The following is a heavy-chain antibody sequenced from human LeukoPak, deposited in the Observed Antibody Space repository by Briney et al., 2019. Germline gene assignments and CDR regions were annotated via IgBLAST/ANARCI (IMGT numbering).Heavy chain of an antibody. J-gene: IGHJ4*02. CDR2: IYTSGST. CDR1: GGSVSSGGYY. D-gene: IGHD3-3*01. Sequence: SETLSLTFAVSGGSVSSGGYYWSWIRQPAGKGLEWIGRIYTSGSTNYNPSLKSRVTMSVDTSKNQFSLKLSSVTAADTAVYYCASALWSGYQYDYWGQGTLVTVSS. V-gene: IGHV4-61*02. CDR3: ASALWSGYQYDY.